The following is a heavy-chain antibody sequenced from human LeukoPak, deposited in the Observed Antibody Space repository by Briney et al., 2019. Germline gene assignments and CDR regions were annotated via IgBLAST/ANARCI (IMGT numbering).Heavy chain of an antibody. CDR2: IRYDGSNK. CDR1: GFTFSSYG. J-gene: IGHJ5*02. CDR3: ARGPSSGYYNWFDP. Sequence: GGSLRLSCAASGFTFSSYGMHWVRQAPGKGLEWVAFIRYDGSNKYYADSVKGRFTISRDNAKNSLYLQMNSLRAEDTAVYYCARGPSSGYYNWFDPWGQGTLVTVSS. V-gene: IGHV3-30*02. D-gene: IGHD3-22*01.